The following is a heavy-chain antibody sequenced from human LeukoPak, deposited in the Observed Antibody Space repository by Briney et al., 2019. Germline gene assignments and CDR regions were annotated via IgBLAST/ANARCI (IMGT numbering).Heavy chain of an antibody. CDR1: GFTVSSNY. J-gene: IGHJ4*02. CDR3: AKEKYRGYSYGSGDY. Sequence: SGGSLRLSCAASGFTVSSNYMSWVRQAPGKGLEWVSVIYSDGSTYYADSAKGRFTISRDNSKNTLYLQMNSLRAEDTAVYYCAKEKYRGYSYGSGDYWGQGTLVTVSS. D-gene: IGHD5-18*01. CDR2: IYSDGST. V-gene: IGHV3-66*01.